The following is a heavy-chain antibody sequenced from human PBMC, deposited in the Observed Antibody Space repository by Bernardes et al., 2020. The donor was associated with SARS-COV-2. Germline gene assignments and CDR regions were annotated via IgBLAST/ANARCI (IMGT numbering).Heavy chain of an antibody. CDR1: GFTFSSYS. CDR3: ARSVFPGSRLYYFDY. Sequence: GGSLRLSCAASGFTFSSYSMNWVRQAPGKGLEWVSSISSSSSYIYYADSVKGRFTISRDNAKNSLYLQMNSLRAEDTAVYYCARSVFPGSRLYYFDYWGQGTLVTVSS. J-gene: IGHJ4*02. CDR2: ISSSSSYI. V-gene: IGHV3-21*01. D-gene: IGHD2-21*01.